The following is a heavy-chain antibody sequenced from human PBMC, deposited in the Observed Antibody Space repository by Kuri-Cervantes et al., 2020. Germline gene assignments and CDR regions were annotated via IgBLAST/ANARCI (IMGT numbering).Heavy chain of an antibody. CDR2: ISAYTGNI. CDR3: ATATVGATWYYYGMDV. D-gene: IGHD1-26*01. Sequence: ASVKVSRKASAYTFTSYGISWVRQAPGQGLEWMGWISAYTGNINYVQKLQGRVTMTEDTSTDTAYMELSSLRSEDTAVYYCATATVGATWYYYGMDVWGQGTTVTVSS. V-gene: IGHV1-18*01. J-gene: IGHJ6*02. CDR1: AYTFTSYG.